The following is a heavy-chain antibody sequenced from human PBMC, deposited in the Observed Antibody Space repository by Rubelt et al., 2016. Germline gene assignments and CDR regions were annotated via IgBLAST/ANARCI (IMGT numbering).Heavy chain of an antibody. Sequence: GESLRLSCAASGFTFSSYWMSWVRQAPGKGLEWVANIKQDGSAKNYVDSVKGRFTISRDNAKNSLYLQMNSLRAEDTAVYYCAKSPAYYFDSRGYFEYWGQATLVTVSS. V-gene: IGHV3-7*05. CDR1: GFTFSSYW. CDR3: AKSPAYYFDSRGYFEY. D-gene: IGHD3-22*01. J-gene: IGHJ4*02. CDR2: IKQDGSAK.